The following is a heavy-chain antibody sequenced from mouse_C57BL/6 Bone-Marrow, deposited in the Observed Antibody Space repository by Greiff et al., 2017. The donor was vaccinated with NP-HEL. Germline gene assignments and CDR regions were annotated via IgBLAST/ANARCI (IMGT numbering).Heavy chain of an antibody. CDR2: IDPENGDT. Sequence: EVQLQQSGAELVRPGASVKLSCTASGFNIKDDYMHWVKQRPEQGLEWIGWIDPENGDTEYASKFQGKATITADTSSNTAYLQLRSLTSEDTAVYYCTTGRRYWYFDVWGTGTTVTVSS. V-gene: IGHV14-4*01. J-gene: IGHJ1*03. D-gene: IGHD1-1*01. CDR1: GFNIKDDY. CDR3: TTGRRYWYFDV.